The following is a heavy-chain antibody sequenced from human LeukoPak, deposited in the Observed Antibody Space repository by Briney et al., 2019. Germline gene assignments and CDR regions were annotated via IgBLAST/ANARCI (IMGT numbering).Heavy chain of an antibody. CDR2: ISTYNDNT. J-gene: IGHJ4*02. CDR3: ARDAIQGRLTSDY. V-gene: IGHV1-18*01. Sequence: ASVKVSCKASGYTFTTFGISWVRQAPGQGLEWMGWISTYNDNTNYAQNLQGRVTMTTDTSTSTAHMELRSLRSDDTAVYYCARDAIQGRLTSDYWGQGTLVTVSS. D-gene: IGHD1-1*01. CDR1: GYTFTTFG.